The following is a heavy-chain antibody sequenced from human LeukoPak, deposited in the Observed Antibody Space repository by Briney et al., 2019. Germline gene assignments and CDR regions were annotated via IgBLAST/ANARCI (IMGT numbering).Heavy chain of an antibody. CDR2: IWYDGSNK. CDR3: ARDRVGYYYYGMDV. D-gene: IGHD1-26*01. Sequence: GGSLRLSCAASGFTFSSYGTHWVRQAPGKGLEWVAVIWYDGSNKYYADSVKGRFTISRDNSKNTLYLQMNSLRAEDTAVYYCARDRVGYYYYGMDVWGQGTTVTVSS. V-gene: IGHV3-33*01. J-gene: IGHJ6*02. CDR1: GFTFSSYG.